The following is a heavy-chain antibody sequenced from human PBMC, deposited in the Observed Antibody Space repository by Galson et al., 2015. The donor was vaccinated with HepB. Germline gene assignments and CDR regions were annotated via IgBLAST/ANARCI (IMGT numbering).Heavy chain of an antibody. Sequence: QSGAEVKKPGESLRISCKASGYSFRNYWIGWVRQMPGKGLQCMGIIYPGDSETRYSPSFQGQVTISADKSINPAYLQWRSLKASDTAMYYCARLGHEGYHYYGMDVWGQGTTVTVSS. D-gene: IGHD2-2*01. J-gene: IGHJ6*02. CDR1: GYSFRNYW. V-gene: IGHV5-51*01. CDR2: IYPGDSET. CDR3: ARLGHEGYHYYGMDV.